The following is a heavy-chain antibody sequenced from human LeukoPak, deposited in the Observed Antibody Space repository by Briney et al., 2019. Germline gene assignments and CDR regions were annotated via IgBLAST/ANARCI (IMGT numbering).Heavy chain of an antibody. V-gene: IGHV4-59*08. CDR3: ARLVKRAAGTVEDFDY. J-gene: IGHJ4*02. CDR1: RGSISTYY. CDR2: IYYTGTT. Sequence: PSETLSLTCTVSRGSISTYYWNWIRQPPGKGLEWIGYIYYTGTTDYNPSLKSRVTMSVDTSKNQFSLKLSSVTAADTAVYYCARLVKRAAGTVEDFDYWGQGTLVTVSS. D-gene: IGHD6-13*01.